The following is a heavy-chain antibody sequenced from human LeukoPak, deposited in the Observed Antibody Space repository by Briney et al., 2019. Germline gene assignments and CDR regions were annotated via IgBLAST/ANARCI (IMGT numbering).Heavy chain of an antibody. CDR2: ISGSGGST. V-gene: IGHV3-23*01. D-gene: IGHD2-21*01. CDR1: GFTFSSYA. J-gene: IGHJ4*02. Sequence: GGSLRLSCAASGFTFSSYAMSWVRQAPGKGLEWVSAISGSGGSTYYADSVKGRFTISRDNSKNTLYLQMNSLRAEDTAVYYCAKFLPTHIVVANYYFDYWGQGTLVTVPS. CDR3: AKFLPTHIVVANYYFDY.